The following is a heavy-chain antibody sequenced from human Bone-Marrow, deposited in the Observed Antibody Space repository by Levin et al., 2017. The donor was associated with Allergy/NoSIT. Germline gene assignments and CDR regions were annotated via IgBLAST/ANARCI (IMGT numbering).Heavy chain of an antibody. CDR2: IKNSGTT. CDR3: ASLGYTISYYDYAMDA. V-gene: IGHV4-59*01. D-gene: IGHD5-12*01. CDR1: GGSISNSY. J-gene: IGHJ6*02. Sequence: SETLSLTCSVSGGSISNSYWSWIRQAPGKGLEWIGYIKNSGTTKYNPSLNSRVTISADTSKNQVSLRLTSVTAADTAVYYCASLGYTISYYDYAMDAWGQGTT.